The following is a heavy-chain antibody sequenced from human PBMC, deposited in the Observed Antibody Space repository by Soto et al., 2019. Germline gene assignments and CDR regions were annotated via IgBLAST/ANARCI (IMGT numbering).Heavy chain of an antibody. CDR1: GFTFSRYS. Sequence: EVQLVESGGSLVQPGGSLRLSCAASGFTFSRYSINWVRQAPGKGLEWFSYITSDSSTISYADSVKGRFTVSRDNAKNSLYLQMNSLRDEHTAVSYCARVGRGVYGMDVWGQGTSVTVSS. J-gene: IGHJ6*02. CDR3: ARVGRGVYGMDV. CDR2: ITSDSSTI. D-gene: IGHD2-8*01. V-gene: IGHV3-48*02.